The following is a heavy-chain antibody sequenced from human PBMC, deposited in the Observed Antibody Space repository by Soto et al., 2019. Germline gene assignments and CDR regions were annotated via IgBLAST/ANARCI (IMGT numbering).Heavy chain of an antibody. D-gene: IGHD6-13*01. Sequence: SATLSLICAVYGGSFSGYYWSWIRQPPGKGLEWIGEINHSGSTNYNPSLKSRVTISVDTSKNQFSLKLSSVTAADTAVYYCARAAAAGSYYYYYGMDVWGQGTTVTVSS. CDR2: INHSGST. CDR3: ARAAAAGSYYYYYGMDV. CDR1: GGSFSGYY. V-gene: IGHV4-34*01. J-gene: IGHJ6*02.